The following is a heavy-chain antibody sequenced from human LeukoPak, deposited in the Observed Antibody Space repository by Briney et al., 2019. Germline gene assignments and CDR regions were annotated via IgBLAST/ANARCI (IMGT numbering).Heavy chain of an antibody. Sequence: GGSLRLSCAASGFPFDNYAMHWVRQAPGKGLEWVSGISWSSGTIAYADSVKGRFTISRDNANNSLYLQMSSLRPDDTAFYYCAKGSSSSSSRNYFDHWDQGTLVTVSS. V-gene: IGHV3-9*01. J-gene: IGHJ4*02. CDR2: ISWSSGTI. CDR1: GFPFDNYA. CDR3: AKGSSSSSSRNYFDH. D-gene: IGHD6-6*01.